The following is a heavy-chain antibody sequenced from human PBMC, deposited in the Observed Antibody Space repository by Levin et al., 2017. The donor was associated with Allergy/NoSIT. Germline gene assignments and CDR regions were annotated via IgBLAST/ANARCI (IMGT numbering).Heavy chain of an antibody. J-gene: IGHJ6*02. Sequence: GGSLRLSCAASGFTFSSYGMHWVRQAPGKGLEWVAVISYDGSNKYYADSVKGRFTISRDNSKNTLYLQMNSLRAEDTAVYYCATAPYDPSYYYYYGMDVWGQGTTVTVSS. V-gene: IGHV3-30*03. CDR2: ISYDGSNK. CDR1: GFTFSSYG. CDR3: ATAPYDPSYYYYYGMDV. D-gene: IGHD5-12*01.